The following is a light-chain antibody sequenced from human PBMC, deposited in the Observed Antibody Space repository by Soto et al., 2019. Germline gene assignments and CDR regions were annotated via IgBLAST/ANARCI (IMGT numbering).Light chain of an antibody. V-gene: IGKV3-15*01. J-gene: IGKJ4*01. CDR2: DTS. Sequence: EVVMRQSPATLSVSPGEGATLPCRASQGIGDTLAWYQHKPGQTPRLLIYDTSTRATGVPTRFSGSRSGAEFTLTINSLQSEDFAVYYCQPYSNWPLTFGGGTKVDIK. CDR1: QGIGDT. CDR3: QPYSNWPLT.